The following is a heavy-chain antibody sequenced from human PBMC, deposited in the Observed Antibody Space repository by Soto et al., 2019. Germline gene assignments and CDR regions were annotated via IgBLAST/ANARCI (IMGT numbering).Heavy chain of an antibody. J-gene: IGHJ4*02. Sequence: PGGSLRLSCAASGFTVSSNYMIWVRQAPGKGLEWVSVIYSGGNTYYADSVKGRFTISRDNSKNTLYLQMNSLRADDTAVYYCARDREYYDSSGYSPDFDYWGQGTLVTVSS. CDR1: GFTVSSNY. D-gene: IGHD3-22*01. CDR3: ARDREYYDSSGYSPDFDY. CDR2: IYSGGNT. V-gene: IGHV3-66*01.